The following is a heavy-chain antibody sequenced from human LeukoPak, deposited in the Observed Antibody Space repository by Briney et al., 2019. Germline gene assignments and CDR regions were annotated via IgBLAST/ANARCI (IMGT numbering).Heavy chain of an antibody. CDR2: IYYSGST. J-gene: IGHJ4*02. CDR3: ARDRLAGSYRIDH. V-gene: IGHV4-34*09. Sequence: ASETLSLTCAVYGVSFSGYYWSWIRQPPGKGLEWIGYIYYSGSTSYNPSLKGRVTISVDTSKNQFSLKLSSVTAADTAVYYCARDRLAGSYRIDHWGQGTLVTVSS. D-gene: IGHD1-26*01. CDR1: GVSFSGYY.